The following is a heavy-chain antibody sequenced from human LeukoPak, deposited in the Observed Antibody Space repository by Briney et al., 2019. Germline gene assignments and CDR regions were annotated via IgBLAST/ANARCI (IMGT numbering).Heavy chain of an antibody. D-gene: IGHD6-25*01. J-gene: IGHJ4*02. CDR1: GFTFSSYA. CDR2: ISYDGSNK. Sequence: GGSLRLSCAASGFTFSSYAMHGVRQAPGKGVEGVAVISYDGSNKYYADSVKGRFTISRDNSKNTLYLQMNSLRAEDTAVYYCARDRDSSGYYFDYWGQGTLVTVSS. V-gene: IGHV3-30-3*01. CDR3: ARDRDSSGYYFDY.